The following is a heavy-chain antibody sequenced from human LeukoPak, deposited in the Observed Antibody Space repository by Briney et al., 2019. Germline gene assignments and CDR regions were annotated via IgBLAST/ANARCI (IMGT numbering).Heavy chain of an antibody. Sequence: SETLSLTCTVSGCSISSGYYWGWIRQPPGKGLGWIGSIYHSGSTYYNPSLKSRVTISVDTSKNQFSLKLSSVTAADTAVYYCARDAVVLYGSGGYNWFDPWGQGTLVTVSS. CDR2: IYHSGST. D-gene: IGHD3-10*01. J-gene: IGHJ5*02. CDR3: ARDAVVLYGSGGYNWFDP. CDR1: GCSISSGYY. V-gene: IGHV4-38-2*02.